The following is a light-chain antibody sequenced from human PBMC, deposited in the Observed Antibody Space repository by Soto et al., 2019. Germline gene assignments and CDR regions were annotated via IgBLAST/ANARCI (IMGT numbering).Light chain of an antibody. J-gene: IGKJ4*01. V-gene: IGKV3-20*01. CDR2: GAS. CDR3: QQYDSSLT. Sequence: EIVLTQCPGTLSLSPGGRATLSCRASQSVGSIFLAWYQQKPGQTPRLLIYGASSRAAGIPDRFSGSGSGTDFTLTISRLEPEDFAVYYCQQYDSSLTFGGGTKADIK. CDR1: QSVGSIF.